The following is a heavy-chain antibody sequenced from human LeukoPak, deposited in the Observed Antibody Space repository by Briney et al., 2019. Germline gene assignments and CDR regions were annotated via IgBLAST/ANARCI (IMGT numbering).Heavy chain of an antibody. J-gene: IGHJ4*02. Sequence: GGSLRLSCAVSGFTFDDYAMHWVRQVPGKGLEWVSGVNWNGGSTGYADSVKGRFTISRDNAKNSLYLQMNSLRAEDTALYHCARYHTGASAFDYWGQGTLVTVSS. CDR3: ARYHTGASAFDY. V-gene: IGHV3-20*01. CDR1: GFTFDDYA. CDR2: VNWNGGST. D-gene: IGHD1-26*01.